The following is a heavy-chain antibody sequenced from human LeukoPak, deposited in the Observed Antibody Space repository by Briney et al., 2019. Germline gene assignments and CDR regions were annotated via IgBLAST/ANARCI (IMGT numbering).Heavy chain of an antibody. V-gene: IGHV4-59*08. Sequence: PSETLSLTCTVSGGSISSYYWSWIRQPPGKGLEWIGYIYYSGSTNYNPSLKSRVAISVDTSKNQFSLKLSSVTAADTAVYYCATSYSSGALNWGQGTLVTVSS. CDR3: ATSYSSGALN. CDR2: IYYSGST. J-gene: IGHJ4*02. D-gene: IGHD6-19*01. CDR1: GGSISSYY.